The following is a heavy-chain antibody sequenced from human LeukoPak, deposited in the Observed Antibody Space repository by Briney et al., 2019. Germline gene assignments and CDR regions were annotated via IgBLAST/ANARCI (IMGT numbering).Heavy chain of an antibody. J-gene: IGHJ4*02. CDR2: IYYSGST. D-gene: IGHD3-9*01. CDR3: ARSPYDILAGYYAGLFDY. Sequence: SETLSLTCTVSGGSISSSSYYWGWIRQPPGKGLEWIGSIYYSGSTYYNPSLRSRVTISVDTSKKQFSLKLSSVTAADTAVYYCARSPYDILAGYYAGLFDYWGQGTLVTVSS. CDR1: GGSISSSSYY. V-gene: IGHV4-39*01.